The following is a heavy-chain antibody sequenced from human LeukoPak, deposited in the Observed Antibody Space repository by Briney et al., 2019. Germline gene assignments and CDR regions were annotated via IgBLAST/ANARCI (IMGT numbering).Heavy chain of an antibody. CDR1: GGSISSGSYY. Sequence: SQTLSLTCTVSGGSISSGSYYWSWIRQHPGQGLEWIGYIYYSGSTYYNPSLKSRVTISIDTSKNQFSLKLSSVTAADTAVYYCARDWLRNYFDYWGQGTLVTVSS. CDR2: IYYSGST. CDR3: ARDWLRNYFDY. J-gene: IGHJ4*02. V-gene: IGHV4-31*03. D-gene: IGHD3-10*01.